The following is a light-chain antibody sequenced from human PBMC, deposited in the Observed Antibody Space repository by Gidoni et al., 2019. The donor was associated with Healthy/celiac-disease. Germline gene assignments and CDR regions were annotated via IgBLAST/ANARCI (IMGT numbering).Light chain of an antibody. CDR2: SNN. CDR1: SSNIGSNT. Sequence: PGQRVTISCSGSSSNIGSNTVNWYQQLPGTAPKLLIYSNNQRPSGVPDRFSGSKPGTSASLAISGLQSEDEADYYCAAWDDSLNGRVFGGGTKLTVL. V-gene: IGLV1-44*01. CDR3: AAWDDSLNGRV. J-gene: IGLJ3*02.